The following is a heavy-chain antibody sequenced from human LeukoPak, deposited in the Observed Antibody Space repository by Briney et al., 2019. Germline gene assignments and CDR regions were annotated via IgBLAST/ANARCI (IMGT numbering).Heavy chain of an antibody. V-gene: IGHV4-39*07. D-gene: IGHD2-8*01. CDR3: ARDGPMVYWDY. CDR1: GGSISSSSYY. CDR2: IYTSGST. Sequence: SETLSLTCTVSGGSISSSSYYWGWIRQPPGKGLEWIGSIYTSGSTNYNPSLKSRVTMSVDTSKNQFSLKLSSVTAADTAVYYCARDGPMVYWDYWGQGTLVTVSS. J-gene: IGHJ4*02.